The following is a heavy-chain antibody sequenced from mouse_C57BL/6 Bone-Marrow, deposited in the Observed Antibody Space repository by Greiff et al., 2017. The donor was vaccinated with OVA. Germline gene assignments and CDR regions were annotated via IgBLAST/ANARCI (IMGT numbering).Heavy chain of an antibody. CDR3: AITAQAIPFAY. J-gene: IGHJ3*01. Sequence: VQLQQSGPELVKPGASVKIPCKASGYTFTDYNMDWVKQSHGKSLEWIGDINPNNGGTIYNQKFKGKATLTVDKSSSTAYMELRSLTSEDTAVYYCAITAQAIPFAYWGQGTLVTVSA. D-gene: IGHD3-2*02. CDR2: INPNNGGT. CDR1: GYTFTDYN. V-gene: IGHV1-18*01.